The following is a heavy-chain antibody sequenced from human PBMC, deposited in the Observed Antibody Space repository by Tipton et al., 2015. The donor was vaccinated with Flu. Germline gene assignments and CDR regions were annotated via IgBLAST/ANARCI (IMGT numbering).Heavy chain of an antibody. J-gene: IGHJ4*02. V-gene: IGHV4-38-2*01. CDR2: IYHTAE. D-gene: IGHD6-19*01. CDR3: ARQVALAGPLY. Sequence: TLSLTCVVSGYSISSGYSWGWVRQPPGKGLEWIGYIYHTAEFHNPSLKSRVTISLDRSKNQFSLKVSSVTAADTAVYYCARQVALAGPLYWGQGTLVTVSS. CDR1: GYSISSGYS.